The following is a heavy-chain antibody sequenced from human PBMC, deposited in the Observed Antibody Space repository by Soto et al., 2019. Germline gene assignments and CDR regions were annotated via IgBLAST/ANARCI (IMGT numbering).Heavy chain of an antibody. CDR3: ARLVGPMLRGAPRYNWFDP. CDR2: IYHTGIT. J-gene: IGHJ5*02. D-gene: IGHD3-10*01. CDR1: GGSISSDGFS. Sequence: QLQLQESGSGLVKPSQTLSLTCAVSGGSISSDGFSWSWIRQPPGKGLEWIGSIYHTGITYYNPSLKTGVTIPRNRSRNQFSRKRAAVTAADTAVYYCARLVGPMLRGAPRYNWFDPWGQGTLVTVS. V-gene: IGHV4-30-2*01.